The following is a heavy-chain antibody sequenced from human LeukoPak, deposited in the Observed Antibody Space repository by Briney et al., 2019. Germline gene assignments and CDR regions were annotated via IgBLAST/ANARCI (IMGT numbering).Heavy chain of an antibody. CDR2: ISAYNGNT. V-gene: IGHV1-18*01. CDR1: GGTFSSYA. CDR3: ARAHAMVRGVIITSSHDY. J-gene: IGHJ4*02. Sequence: ASVKVSCKASGGTFSSYAISWVRQAPGQGLEWMGWISAYNGNTNYAQKLQGRVTMTTDTSTSTAYMELRSLRSDDTAVYYCARAHAMVRGVIITSSHDYWGQGTLVTVSS. D-gene: IGHD3-10*01.